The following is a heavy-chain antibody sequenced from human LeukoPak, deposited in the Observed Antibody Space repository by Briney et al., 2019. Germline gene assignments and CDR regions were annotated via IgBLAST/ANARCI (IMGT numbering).Heavy chain of an antibody. J-gene: IGHJ4*02. CDR2: ISGSGGST. CDR3: AKDLATAMVRGSGGRDY. V-gene: IGHV3-23*01. D-gene: IGHD5-18*01. Sequence: GGSLRLSCAASGFTFSSYAMSWVRQAPGKGLEWVSAISGSGGSTYYADSVKGRFTIPRDNSKNTLYLQMNSLRAEDTAVYYCAKDLATAMVRGSGGRDYWGQGTLVTVSS. CDR1: GFTFSSYA.